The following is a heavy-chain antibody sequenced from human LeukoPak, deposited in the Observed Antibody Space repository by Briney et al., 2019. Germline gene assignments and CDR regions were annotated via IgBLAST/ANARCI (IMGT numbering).Heavy chain of an antibody. CDR2: ISGSGGST. V-gene: IGHV3-23*01. Sequence: GGSLRLSCAASGFTFSSYAMSWVRQAPGKGLGWVSAISGSGGSTYYADSVKGRFTISRDNSKNTLYLQMNSLRAEDTAVYYCAKGIYDSSGYLGDYWGQGTLVTVFS. CDR3: AKGIYDSSGYLGDY. J-gene: IGHJ4*02. D-gene: IGHD3-22*01. CDR1: GFTFSSYA.